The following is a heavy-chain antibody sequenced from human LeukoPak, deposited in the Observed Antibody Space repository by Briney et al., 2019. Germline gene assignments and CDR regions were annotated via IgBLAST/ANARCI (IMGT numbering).Heavy chain of an antibody. CDR3: ARDRNYYYGSGTAVNWFDP. CDR2: ISAYNGNT. D-gene: IGHD3-10*01. CDR1: GYTFTSYG. J-gene: IGHJ5*02. V-gene: IGHV1-18*01. Sequence: ASVKVSCKASGYTFTSYGISWVRQAPGQGLEWMGWISAYNGNTNYAQNLQGRVTMTTDTSTSTAYMELRSLRSDDTAVYYCARDRNYYYGSGTAVNWFDPWGQGTLVTVSS.